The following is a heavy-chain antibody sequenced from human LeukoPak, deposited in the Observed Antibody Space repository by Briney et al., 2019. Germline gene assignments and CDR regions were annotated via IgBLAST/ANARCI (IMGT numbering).Heavy chain of an antibody. V-gene: IGHV4-39*07. D-gene: IGHD3-9*01. CDR1: GGSISSSSYY. CDR3: ARTLRYFDWLLFQGSPTPNWFDP. Sequence: SETLSLTCTVSGGSISSSSYYWGWIRQAPGKGLEWIGSIYYSGSTYYNPSLKSRVTISVDTSKNQFSLKLSSVTAADTAVYYCARTLRYFDWLLFQGSPTPNWFDPWGQGTLVTVSS. CDR2: IYYSGST. J-gene: IGHJ5*02.